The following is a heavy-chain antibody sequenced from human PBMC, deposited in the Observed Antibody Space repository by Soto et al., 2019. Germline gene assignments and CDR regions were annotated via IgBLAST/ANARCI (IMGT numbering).Heavy chain of an antibody. Sequence: QLQLQESGSGLVKPSQTLSLTCAVSGGSISSGGYSWSWIRQPPGKDLEWIGYIDHSGSTYYNPSLKSRGTISVDRSKNQFSLKLSSVTAADTAVYYCARAHYGDYGYGMDVWGQGTTVTVSS. CDR2: IDHSGST. V-gene: IGHV4-30-2*01. D-gene: IGHD4-17*01. J-gene: IGHJ6*02. CDR1: GGSISSGGYS. CDR3: ARAHYGDYGYGMDV.